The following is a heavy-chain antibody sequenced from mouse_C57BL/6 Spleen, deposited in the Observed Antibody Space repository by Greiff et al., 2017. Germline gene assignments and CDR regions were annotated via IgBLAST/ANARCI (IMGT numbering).Heavy chain of an antibody. J-gene: IGHJ1*03. CDR1: GFTFSSYG. Sequence: EVKLMESGGDLVKPGGSLKLSCAASGFTFSSYGMSWVRQTPDKRLEWVATISSGGSYTYYPDSVKGRFTISRDNAKNTLYLQMSSLKSEDTAMYYCARHSHERYFDVWGTGTTVTVSS. CDR3: ARHSHERYFDV. V-gene: IGHV5-6*01. CDR2: ISSGGSYT.